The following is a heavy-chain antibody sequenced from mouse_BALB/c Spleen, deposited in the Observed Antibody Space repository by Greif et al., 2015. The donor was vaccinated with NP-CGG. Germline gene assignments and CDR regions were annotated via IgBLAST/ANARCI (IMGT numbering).Heavy chain of an antibody. CDR2: IRNKANGYTT. Sequence: EVKLVESGGGLVQPGGSLRLSCATSGFTFTDYYMSWVRQPPGKALEWLGFIRNKANGYTTEYSASVKGRFTISRDNSQSILYRQKNTLRAEDSATYYCAIDMGYVNYVGDYLGHGTSVTFSS. D-gene: IGHD2-1*01. J-gene: IGHJ4*01. V-gene: IGHV7-3*02. CDR3: AIDMGYVNYVGDY. CDR1: GFTFTDYY.